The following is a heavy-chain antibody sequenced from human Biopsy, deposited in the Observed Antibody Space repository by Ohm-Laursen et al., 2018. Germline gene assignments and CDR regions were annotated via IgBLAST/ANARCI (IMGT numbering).Heavy chain of an antibody. Sequence: SLRLSCAASGFTFADHVMHWVRQAPGKGLEWVSGISWDGGSEGYADSVKGRFTISRDNAKNSLFLQMNSLTTEDTALYYCVRGYSSSWSGYLDHWGQGTPVTVSS. J-gene: IGHJ4*02. CDR3: VRGYSSSWSGYLDH. V-gene: IGHV3-9*01. D-gene: IGHD3-3*01. CDR2: ISWDGGSE. CDR1: GFTFADHV.